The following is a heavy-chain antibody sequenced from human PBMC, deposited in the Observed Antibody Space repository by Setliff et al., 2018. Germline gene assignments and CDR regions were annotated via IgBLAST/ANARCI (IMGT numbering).Heavy chain of an antibody. D-gene: IGHD6-13*01. CDR1: GYTFTSYY. J-gene: IGHJ5*02. V-gene: IGHV1-46*01. Sequence: ASVKVSCKASGYTFTSYYIHWVRQAPGQGLEWMGIINPSSGTTSYAQKFQGRVTMTRDTSTSTVYMELSSLRSEDTAVYYCARDPASPAAAGGWFDPWGQGTLVTVSS. CDR2: INPSSGTT. CDR3: ARDPASPAAAGGWFDP.